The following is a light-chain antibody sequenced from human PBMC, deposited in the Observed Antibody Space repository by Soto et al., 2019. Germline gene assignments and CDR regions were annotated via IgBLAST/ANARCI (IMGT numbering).Light chain of an antibody. CDR1: SSDTAGYNY. CDR2: EVS. CDR3: SSYTSSSTLV. V-gene: IGLV2-14*01. Sequence: QSVLTQPASVSGSPGQSITISCTGTSSDTAGYNYVSWYQQHPGKAPKLMIYEVSSRPSGVSNRFSGSNSDNTASLTISGLQAEDEADYYCSSYTSSSTLVFGGGTKLTVL. J-gene: IGLJ2*01.